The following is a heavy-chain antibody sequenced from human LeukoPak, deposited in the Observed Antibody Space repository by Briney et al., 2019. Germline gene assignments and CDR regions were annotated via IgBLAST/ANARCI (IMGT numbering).Heavy chain of an antibody. D-gene: IGHD3-16*02. Sequence: GGSLRLSCAASGFTFSNSAMHWVRQAPGKGLEWVALISYDGNNKYYADSVKGRFTISRDNSKNTLYLQMSSLRAEDTAVYYCANELRLGELSSHDAFDIWGQGTMVTVSS. V-gene: IGHV3-30-3*02. CDR1: GFTFSNSA. CDR2: ISYDGNNK. J-gene: IGHJ3*02. CDR3: ANELRLGELSSHDAFDI.